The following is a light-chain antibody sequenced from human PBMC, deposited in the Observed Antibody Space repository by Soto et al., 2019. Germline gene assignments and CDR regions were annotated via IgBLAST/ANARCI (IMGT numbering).Light chain of an antibody. CDR2: EVS. CDR1: SSDVGGFNY. J-gene: IGLJ3*02. Sequence: QSALTQPPSASGSPGQSVTISCTGTSSDVGGFNYVSWYQQHPGKAPKLMIYEVSKRPSGVPDRFSGSKSGNTASLTVSGLQAEDEAEYHCGSYAGSSTDWVFGGGTKLTVL. V-gene: IGLV2-8*01. CDR3: GSYAGSSTDWV.